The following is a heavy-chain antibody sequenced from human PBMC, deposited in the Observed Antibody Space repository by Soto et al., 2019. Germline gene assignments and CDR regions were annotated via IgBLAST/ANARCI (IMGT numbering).Heavy chain of an antibody. CDR3: ARDLRYSSGWPHY. Sequence: GGSLRLPCAASGFTFSSYAMHWVRQAPGKGLEWVAVISYDGSNKYYADSVKGRFTISRDNSKNTLYLQMNSLRAEDTAVYYCARDLRYSSGWPHYWGQGTLVTVSS. J-gene: IGHJ4*02. D-gene: IGHD6-19*01. CDR2: ISYDGSNK. V-gene: IGHV3-30-3*01. CDR1: GFTFSSYA.